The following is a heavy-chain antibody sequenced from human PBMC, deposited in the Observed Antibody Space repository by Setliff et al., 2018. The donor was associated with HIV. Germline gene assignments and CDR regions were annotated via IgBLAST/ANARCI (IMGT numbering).Heavy chain of an antibody. Sequence: PGGSLRLSCAASGLTFSMYWMSWVRQTPGKGLEWLANIKEDGNEKYYVDSVKGRFTISRDNAKNSLYLQMTSLRAEDTAVYYCARRRTSSTSVTGMDVWGQGTTVTVSS. V-gene: IGHV3-7*01. J-gene: IGHJ6*02. CDR1: GLTFSMYW. CDR2: IKEDGNEK. D-gene: IGHD2-2*01. CDR3: ARRRTSSTSVTGMDV.